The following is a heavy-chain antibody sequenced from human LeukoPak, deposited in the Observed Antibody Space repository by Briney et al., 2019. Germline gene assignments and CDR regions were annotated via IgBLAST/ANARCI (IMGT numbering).Heavy chain of an antibody. CDR2: IYYSGTT. V-gene: IGHV4-39*07. J-gene: IGHJ4*02. CDR3: ARRTGTYYYDSSGYSPWRYYFDY. Sequence: SETLSLTCTVSGGSISGSSYYWVWIRQPPGKGLEWIGSIYYSGTTYYNPSLRSRVTILVDTSKNQFSLKLSSVTAADTAVFYCARRTGTYYYDSSGYSPWRYYFDYWGQGTLVTVSS. CDR1: GGSISGSSYY. D-gene: IGHD3-22*01.